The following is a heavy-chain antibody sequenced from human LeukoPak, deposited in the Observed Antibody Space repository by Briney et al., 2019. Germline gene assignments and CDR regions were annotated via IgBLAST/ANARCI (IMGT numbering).Heavy chain of an antibody. Sequence: SVKVSCKASGGTFSSYAISWVRQAPGQGLEWMGRIIPIFGTANYAQKFQGRVTITTDESTSTAYMELSSLRSEDTAVYYCAKEYCGGDCSPRPFDYWGQGTLVTVSS. V-gene: IGHV1-69*05. D-gene: IGHD2-21*02. CDR2: IIPIFGTA. J-gene: IGHJ4*02. CDR1: GGTFSSYA. CDR3: AKEYCGGDCSPRPFDY.